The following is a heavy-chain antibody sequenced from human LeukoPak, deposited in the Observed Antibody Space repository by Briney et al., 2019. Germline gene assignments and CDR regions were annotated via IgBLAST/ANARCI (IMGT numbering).Heavy chain of an antibody. CDR3: ARVRKDYYYYYMDV. J-gene: IGHJ6*03. CDR1: GFSFNDYY. CDR2: ISSGGGTNI. Sequence: GGSLRLSCAAAGFSFNDYYMTLMRQAPGKGLEWVSYISSGGGTNIYYADSVKGRFTISKDNAKNSLYLQMNSLRAVDTAVYYCARVRKDYYYYYMDVWGKGTTVTVSS. V-gene: IGHV3-11*04.